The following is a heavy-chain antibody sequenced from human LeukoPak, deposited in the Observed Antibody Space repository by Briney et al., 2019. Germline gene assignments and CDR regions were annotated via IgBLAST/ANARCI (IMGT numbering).Heavy chain of an antibody. V-gene: IGHV4-59*08. J-gene: IGHJ6*02. CDR2: IYYTGTT. CDR1: GGSISGTYY. CDR3: ARLGFWSGYCDV. D-gene: IGHD3-3*01. Sequence: SETLSLTCTVSGGSISGTYYWSWIRQPPGKGLEWIGYIYYTGTTDSNPSLKSRVTISVDTSKNQFSLKLSSVTAADTAVYYCARLGFWSGYCDVWGQGTTVTVSS.